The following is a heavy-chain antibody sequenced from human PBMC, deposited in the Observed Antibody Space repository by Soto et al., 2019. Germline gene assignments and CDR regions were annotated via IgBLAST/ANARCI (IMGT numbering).Heavy chain of an antibody. CDR2: LIPPFDTP. CDR3: EADEKFGQLSTV. V-gene: IGHV1-69*13. D-gene: IGHD3-10*01. J-gene: IGHJ6*02. Sequence: SVKVSCKASGGTFNNYVFTWVRQAPGQGLAWIGGLIPPFDTPYSAQKCVGRVTVTADESSGTVYMELSSRTSDDTAVYFGEADEKFGQLSTVRGPGTTVTVSS. CDR1: GGTFNNYV.